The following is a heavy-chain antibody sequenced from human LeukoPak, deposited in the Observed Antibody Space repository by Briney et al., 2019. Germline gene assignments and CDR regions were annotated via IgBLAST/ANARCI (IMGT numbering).Heavy chain of an antibody. D-gene: IGHD1-26*01. CDR2: VHGDGGRR. V-gene: IGHV3-74*01. CDR3: ARGGSPFDH. Sequence: GGSLRLSCTASGFMFSKSWMHWVRQAPGKGLVLVSRVHGDGGRRDYADSVKGRFTVSGDNAKNTLYLQMTSLRVEDTGVYYCARGGSPFDHWGQGTLVTVSS. J-gene: IGHJ4*02. CDR1: GFMFSKSW.